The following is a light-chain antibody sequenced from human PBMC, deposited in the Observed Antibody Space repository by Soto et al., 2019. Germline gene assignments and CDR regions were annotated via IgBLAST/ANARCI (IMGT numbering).Light chain of an antibody. CDR1: QSVSSSY. CDR2: GAS. Sequence: EVVMTQSPASLSVSPGERATLSCRASQSVSSSYLAWYQQKPGQAPRLLIYGASSRASDIPARFSGSGSGTDFTLTISSLEPEDSAVYYCQQRSNWPPLTFGGGTKVDIK. CDR3: QQRSNWPPLT. V-gene: IGKV3D-20*02. J-gene: IGKJ4*01.